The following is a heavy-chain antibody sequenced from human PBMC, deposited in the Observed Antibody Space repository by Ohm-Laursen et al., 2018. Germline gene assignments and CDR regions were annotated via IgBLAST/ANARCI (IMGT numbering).Heavy chain of an antibody. CDR2: IFSGGTT. J-gene: IGHJ4*02. CDR3: ARDSGLAAADN. D-gene: IGHD6-13*01. Sequence: GSLRLSCAASGFIVSSNYMSWVRQAPGKGLEWVSVIFSGGTTYYIGSVKGRFTISRDNSKNTPYLQMNSLRVEDTAVYYCARDSGLAAADNWGQGTLVTVSS. V-gene: IGHV3-53*01. CDR1: GFIVSSNY.